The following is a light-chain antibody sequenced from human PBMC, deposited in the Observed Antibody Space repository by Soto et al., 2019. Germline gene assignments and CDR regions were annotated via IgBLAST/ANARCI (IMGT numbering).Light chain of an antibody. CDR2: EVR. Sequence: QSALTQPASVSGSAGQSITISCSGTMRDVGAYNLVSWYQQHPGTAPKLIIYEVRNRPYGISSRFYGSRSGNTASLTISGLQPEDEGDYYCSAYTARSTLVFGGGTKVTVL. CDR1: MRDVGAYNL. J-gene: IGLJ3*02. V-gene: IGLV2-14*01. CDR3: SAYTARSTLV.